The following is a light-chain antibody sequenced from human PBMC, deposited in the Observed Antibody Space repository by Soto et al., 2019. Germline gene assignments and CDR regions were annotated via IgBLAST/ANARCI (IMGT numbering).Light chain of an antibody. CDR3: QQSYSTPYT. J-gene: IGKJ2*01. Sequence: DIQMTQSPSSLSASLGDRVTTTCRASQGISTYLNWYQQKPGKAPKLLIYAASSLQSGVPSRFSGSGSGTDFTLTIRSLQPEDFATYYCQQSYSTPYTFGQGTKLEIK. CDR2: AAS. CDR1: QGISTY. V-gene: IGKV1-39*01.